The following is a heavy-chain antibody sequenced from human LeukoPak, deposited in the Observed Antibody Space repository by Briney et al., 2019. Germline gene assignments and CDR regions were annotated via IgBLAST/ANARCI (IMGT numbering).Heavy chain of an antibody. Sequence: GGSLRLSCAASGFTFRSYGMHWVRQAPGKGLEWVPIIWNDGSNTYYADSVKGRFTISRDNSKNTVYLQMSGLRAEDTALYYCAKAHCSPTSCSRTDYWGQGTLVTVSS. V-gene: IGHV3-33*06. CDR2: IWNDGSNT. CDR1: GFTFRSYG. D-gene: IGHD2-2*01. CDR3: AKAHCSPTSCSRTDY. J-gene: IGHJ4*02.